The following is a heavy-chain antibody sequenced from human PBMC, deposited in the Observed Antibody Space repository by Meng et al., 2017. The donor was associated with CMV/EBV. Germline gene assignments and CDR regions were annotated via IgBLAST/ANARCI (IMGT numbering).Heavy chain of an antibody. CDR1: GFIFSDYY. D-gene: IGHD3-22*01. CDR2: ISSSGASI. J-gene: IGHJ3*02. V-gene: IGHV3-11*01. Sequence: GESLKISCVGSGFIFSDYYMSWIRQAPGKGLEIVSDISSSGASIYYADSVEGRFTISRDNARNSLCLQMNTLRAEDTAVYYCARDETATQSERSAYSPDAFDIWGQGTMVTVSS. CDR3: ARDETATQSERSAYSPDAFDI.